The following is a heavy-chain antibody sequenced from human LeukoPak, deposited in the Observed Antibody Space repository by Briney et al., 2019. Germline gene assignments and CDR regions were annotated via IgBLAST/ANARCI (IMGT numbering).Heavy chain of an antibody. CDR3: WRDLSGSLYFDY. CDR2: LYASGSS. D-gene: IGHD3-10*01. CDR1: GASISPYD. V-gene: IGHV4-4*07. Sequence: PWETLSLSCTVSGASISPYDWNWIRQPAGKGLEWVGRLYASGSSDYNASPGRRVSISFGTSNNQFSLRVTSGLAADTAIYYCWRDLSGSLYFDYWGQGILATVSA. J-gene: IGHJ4*02.